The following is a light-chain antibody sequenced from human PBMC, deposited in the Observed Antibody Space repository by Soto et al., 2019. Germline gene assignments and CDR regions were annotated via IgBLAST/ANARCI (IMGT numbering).Light chain of an antibody. CDR2: DNN. Sequence: QSVLTQPPSVSAAPGQKVTIYCSGSSSNIGNNFVSWYQQLPGTAPKVLIYDNNKRPSGIPDRFSGSKSGASATLGITGLQTGDEADYYCGTWDSSLSAGVFGGGTKLTVL. J-gene: IGLJ3*02. V-gene: IGLV1-51*01. CDR3: GTWDSSLSAGV. CDR1: SSNIGNNF.